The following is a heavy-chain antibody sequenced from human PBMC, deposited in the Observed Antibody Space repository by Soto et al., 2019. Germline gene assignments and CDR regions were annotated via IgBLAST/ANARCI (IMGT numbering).Heavy chain of an antibody. CDR3: ARTETDYYGMDV. Sequence: QVQLVESGGGVVQPGRSLRLSCAASGFTFSSYAMHWVRQAPGKGLEWVAVISYDGSNKYYADSVKGRFTISRDNSKNTLYLQMNSLSAEDTAVYYCARTETDYYGMDVWGQGTTVTVSS. CDR1: GFTFSSYA. J-gene: IGHJ6*02. CDR2: ISYDGSNK. V-gene: IGHV3-30-3*01.